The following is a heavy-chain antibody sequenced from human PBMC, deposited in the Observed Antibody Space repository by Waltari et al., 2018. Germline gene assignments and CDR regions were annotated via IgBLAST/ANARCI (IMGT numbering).Heavy chain of an antibody. Sequence: QVQLVQSGTKVKKPGASVKVPCTASGYTFTDYGISWVRQAPGQGLEWMGWIRPHNGNTKYLQKFQGRVTMTTDTSTRTAYMELRSLRSDDTAVYYCGRDRGVDTVWFWGQGTLVTVSS. J-gene: IGHJ4*02. CDR2: IRPHNGNT. CDR3: GRDRGVDTVWF. D-gene: IGHD5-18*01. CDR1: GYTFTDYG. V-gene: IGHV1-18*01.